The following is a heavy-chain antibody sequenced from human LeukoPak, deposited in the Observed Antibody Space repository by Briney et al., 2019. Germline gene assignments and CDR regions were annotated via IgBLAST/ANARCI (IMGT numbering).Heavy chain of an antibody. V-gene: IGHV4-39*07. CDR2: IYHSGST. CDR1: GGSVSSGTYY. Sequence: SETLSLTCTVSGGSVSSGTYYWGWIRQPPGKGLEWIGSIYHSGSTYYNPSLKSRVTISVDTSKNQFSLKLSSVTAADTAVYYCARVVLWFGELQGGFDYWGQGTLVTVSS. CDR3: ARVVLWFGELQGGFDY. D-gene: IGHD3-10*01. J-gene: IGHJ4*02.